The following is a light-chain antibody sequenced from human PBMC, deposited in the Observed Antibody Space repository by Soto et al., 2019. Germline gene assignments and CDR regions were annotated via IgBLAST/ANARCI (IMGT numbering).Light chain of an antibody. CDR1: QSVRSSY. CDR3: QQFGNSPFT. J-gene: IGKJ4*01. Sequence: EIVLTQSPGTLSLSPGERATLSCRASQSVRSSYLAWFQQKPGQAPRLLIYDASSRATGTPDRFSGSGSGTDFTLSISRLEPEDFAVYYCQQFGNSPFTFGGGTKVDIK. V-gene: IGKV3-20*01. CDR2: DAS.